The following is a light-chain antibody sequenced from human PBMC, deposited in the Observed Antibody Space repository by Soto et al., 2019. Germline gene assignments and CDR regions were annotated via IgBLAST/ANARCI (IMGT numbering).Light chain of an antibody. CDR3: CSYAGTFTFT. CDR2: DVT. Sequence: QSALAQPRSVSGSPGQSVTISCTGSSSDVGGYNYVSWYQHHPGKAPKLMIYDVTKRPSGVPNRFSGSKSANTASLTISGLQAEDEADYFCCSYAGTFTFTFGGGTKLTVL. CDR1: SSDVGGYNY. J-gene: IGLJ2*01. V-gene: IGLV2-11*01.